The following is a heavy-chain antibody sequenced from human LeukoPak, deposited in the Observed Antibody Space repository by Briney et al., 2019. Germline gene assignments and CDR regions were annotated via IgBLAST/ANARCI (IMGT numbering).Heavy chain of an antibody. J-gene: IGHJ5*02. CDR1: GYSFTNNW. CDR3: VRSPACSSGTCYPNWFDP. Sequence: GESLKISCKGSGYSFTNNWIGWVRQMPGKGLEWMGITYPGDSNTRYSPSSQGQVTISADKSIGSAYLQWSSLKASDTAMYYCVRSPACSSGTCYPNWFDPWGQGTLVTVSS. D-gene: IGHD2-15*01. V-gene: IGHV5-51*01. CDR2: TYPGDSNT.